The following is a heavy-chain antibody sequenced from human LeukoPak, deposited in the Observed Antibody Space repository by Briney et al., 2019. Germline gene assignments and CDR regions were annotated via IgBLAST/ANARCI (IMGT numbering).Heavy chain of an antibody. CDR3: ARDLSDYYGAGSLDC. Sequence: GRSLRLSCAASGFTFSSYGMHWVRQAPGQGLEWVAVIWYDGSNKYYADSVKGRFTISRDNSKNTLYLQMNSLRAEDTAVYYCARDLSDYYGAGSLDCWGEGGLVGVCS. J-gene: IGHJ4*02. CDR1: GFTFSSYG. CDR2: IWYDGSNK. D-gene: IGHD3-10*01. V-gene: IGHV3-33*01.